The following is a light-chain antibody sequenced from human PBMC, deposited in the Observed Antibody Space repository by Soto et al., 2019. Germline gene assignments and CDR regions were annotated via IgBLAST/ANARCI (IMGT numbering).Light chain of an antibody. V-gene: IGKV3-20*01. Sequence: EIELTQSPDTLSLSPGERATLSCRASQSVSSSYLAWYQQRPAQAPRLLIYGASSRATDIPDRFSSGGSATEVSLTISRLDHEDFVVYYCQQYGDSPRTFGQGTKVDIK. CDR1: QSVSSSY. CDR2: GAS. CDR3: QQYGDSPRT. J-gene: IGKJ1*01.